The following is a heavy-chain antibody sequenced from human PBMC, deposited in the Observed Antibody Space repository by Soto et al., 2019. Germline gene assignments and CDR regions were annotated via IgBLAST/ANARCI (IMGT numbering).Heavy chain of an antibody. CDR1: GGTFSSYA. V-gene: IGHV1-69*12. J-gene: IGHJ6*02. CDR3: ASVLELHYYYGMDV. D-gene: IGHD1-7*01. CDR2: IIPIFGTA. Sequence: QVQLVQSGAEVKKPGSSAKVSCKASGGTFSSYAISWVRQAPGQGLEWMGGIIPIFGTANYAQKFQGRVTLXAXEXXSTAYMELSSLRSEDTAVYYCASVLELHYYYGMDVWGQGTTVTVSS.